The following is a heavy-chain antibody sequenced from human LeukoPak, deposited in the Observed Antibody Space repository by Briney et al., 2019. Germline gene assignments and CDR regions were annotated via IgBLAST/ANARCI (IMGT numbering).Heavy chain of an antibody. J-gene: IGHJ6*02. D-gene: IGHD1/OR15-1a*01. Sequence: GGSLRLSCAASGFQFSDHYIDWVRQAPGKGLECVGRSRKKASSYTTEYATSVDGRFTILSDVSESSLYLEMNGLRTENTAVYYCGRIAINANNGMDVWGQGTTVTVSS. V-gene: IGHV3-72*01. CDR1: GFQFSDHY. CDR3: GRIAINANNGMDV. CDR2: SRKKASSYTT.